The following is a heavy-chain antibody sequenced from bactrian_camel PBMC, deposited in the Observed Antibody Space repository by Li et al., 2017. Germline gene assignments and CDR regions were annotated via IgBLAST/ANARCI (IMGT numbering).Heavy chain of an antibody. CDR2: IRSGGGTT. Sequence: QLVESGGGLVQPGGSLTLSCAVAKFSFSSHGMHWVRQARGKGLEWVSVIRSGGGTTSYADSVKGRFTISRDNAKNTVSLQMSSLKPEDTAVYYCARDGFAYGTNLWYLDYWGQGTQVTVS. V-gene: IGHV3S25*01. CDR3: ARDGFAYGTNLWYLDY. J-gene: IGHJ4*01. CDR1: KFSFSSHG. D-gene: IGHD6*01.